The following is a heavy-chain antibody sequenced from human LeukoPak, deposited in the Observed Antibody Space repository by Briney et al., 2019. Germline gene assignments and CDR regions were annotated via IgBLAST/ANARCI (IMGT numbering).Heavy chain of an antibody. CDR1: GYSFSIYG. CDR3: ARCGAAVTTHFSH. V-gene: IGHV1-18*01. Sequence: ASVKVSCKASGYSFSIYGITWARQAPGQGLEYLGWIGASDGTTNYAQKVQDRVTMTTDTSTSTAYLELRSLRSEDTAVYYCARCGAAVTTHFSHWGQGTLVTVSS. D-gene: IGHD4-17*01. J-gene: IGHJ4*02. CDR2: IGASDGTT.